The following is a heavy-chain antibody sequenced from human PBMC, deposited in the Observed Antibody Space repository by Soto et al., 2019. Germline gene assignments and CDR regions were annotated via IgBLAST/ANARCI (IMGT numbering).Heavy chain of an antibody. V-gene: IGHV4-38-2*02. Sequence: PSETLSLTCAVSAYNISSFSCWGWIRQSPEKGLEWIGSVCHSGIIYYNPSLKSRVTISLDTSKNQFSLRLSSVTAADTALYYCARDVGTYSISRVWFAPCGQGTLVTVSS. CDR3: ARDVGTYSISRVWFAP. J-gene: IGHJ5*02. CDR2: VCHSGII. CDR1: AYNISSFSC. D-gene: IGHD6-13*01.